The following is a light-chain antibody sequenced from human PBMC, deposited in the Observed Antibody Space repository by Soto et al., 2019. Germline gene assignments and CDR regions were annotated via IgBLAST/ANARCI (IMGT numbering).Light chain of an antibody. CDR3: QQSYSTPPT. J-gene: IGKJ4*01. CDR2: AAS. CDR1: QSISSY. V-gene: IGKV1-39*01. Sequence: DIHMTHSPSSLSASVVDRVTITCRASQSISSYLNWYQQKPGKAPKLLIYAASSLQSGVPSRFSGSGSGTDFTLTISSLQPEDFATYYCQQSYSTPPTFGGGTKVDIK.